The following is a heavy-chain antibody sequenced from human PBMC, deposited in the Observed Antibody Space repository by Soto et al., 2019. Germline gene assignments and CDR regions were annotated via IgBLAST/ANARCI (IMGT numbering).Heavy chain of an antibody. V-gene: IGHV3-15*01. Sequence: GGSLRLSCAASGLIFSDVWMTWVRQAPGKGLEWVGRIKAKPDDGTIDYAAPVRGRFTISRDDSKNTLYLQMTSLTPDDTGVYYCTTSNLGVDFWGPGTLVTVSS. CDR3: TTSNLGVDF. J-gene: IGHJ4*02. D-gene: IGHD1-1*01. CDR1: GLIFSDVW. CDR2: IKAKPDDGTI.